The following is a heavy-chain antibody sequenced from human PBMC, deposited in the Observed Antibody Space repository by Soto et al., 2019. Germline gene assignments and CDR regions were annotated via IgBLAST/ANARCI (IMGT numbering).Heavy chain of an antibody. CDR3: HLGELSFLSSYYYMDV. J-gene: IGHJ6*03. CDR2: IYSGGST. V-gene: IGHV3-53*04. Sequence: GGSLRLSCAASGFTVSSNYMSWVRQAPGKGLEWVSVIYSGGSTYYADSVKGRFTISRHNSKNTLYLQMNSLRAEDTAVYYCHLGELSFLSSYYYMDVWGKGTTVTVSS. CDR1: GFTVSSNY. D-gene: IGHD3-16*02.